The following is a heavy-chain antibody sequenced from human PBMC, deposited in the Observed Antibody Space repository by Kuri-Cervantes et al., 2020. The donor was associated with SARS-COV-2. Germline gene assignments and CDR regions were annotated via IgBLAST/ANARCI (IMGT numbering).Heavy chain of an antibody. CDR1: GFTVSSNY. Sequence: GGSLRLSCAASGFTVSSNYMSWVRQTPGKGLEWVAVISYDGSNKYYADSVKGRFTISRDNAKNSLYLQMNSLRDEDTAVYYCARGRSTGGQLERRGGSGATTGYMDVWGKGTTVTVSS. D-gene: IGHD1-1*01. CDR3: ARGRSTGGQLERRGGSGATTGYMDV. J-gene: IGHJ6*03. CDR2: ISYDGSNK. V-gene: IGHV3-30*03.